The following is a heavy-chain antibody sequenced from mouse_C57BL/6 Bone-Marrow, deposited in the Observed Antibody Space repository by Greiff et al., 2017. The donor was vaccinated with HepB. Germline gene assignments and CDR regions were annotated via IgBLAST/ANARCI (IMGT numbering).Heavy chain of an antibody. CDR1: GFNIKDDY. V-gene: IGHV14-4*01. Sequence: EVKLQESGAELVRPGASVKLSCTASGFNIKDDYMHWVKQRPEQGLEWIGWIDPENGDTEYASKFQGKATITADTSSNTAYLQLSSLTSEDTAVYYCTTSITTVVVHFDYWGQGTTLTVSS. CDR3: TTSITTVVVHFDY. J-gene: IGHJ2*01. D-gene: IGHD1-1*01. CDR2: IDPENGDT.